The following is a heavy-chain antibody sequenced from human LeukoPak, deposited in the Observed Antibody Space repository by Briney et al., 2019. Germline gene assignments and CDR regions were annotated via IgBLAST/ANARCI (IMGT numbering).Heavy chain of an antibody. V-gene: IGHV1-69*13. J-gene: IGHJ5*02. D-gene: IGHD1-26*01. Sequence: SVKVSCKASGYTFTGYYTHWVRQAPGQGLEWMGGIIPIFGTANYAQKFQGRVTITADESTSTAYMELSSLRSEDTAIYYCARDNSVGDNAWWFDPWGQGTLVTVSS. CDR3: ARDNSVGDNAWWFDP. CDR2: IIPIFGTA. CDR1: GYTFTGYY.